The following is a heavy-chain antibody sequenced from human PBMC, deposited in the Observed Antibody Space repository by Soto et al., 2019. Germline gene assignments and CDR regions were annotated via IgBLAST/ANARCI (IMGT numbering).Heavy chain of an antibody. J-gene: IGHJ4*02. CDR3: AKDFLSYSSSSGAFDY. Sequence: TGGSLRLSCAASGFTFSSYAMSWVRQAPGKGLEWVSAISGSGGSTYYADSVKGRFTISRDNSKNTLYLQMNSLRAEDTAVYYCAKDFLSYSSSSGAFDYWGQGTLVTVSS. D-gene: IGHD6-6*01. V-gene: IGHV3-23*01. CDR1: GFTFSSYA. CDR2: ISGSGGST.